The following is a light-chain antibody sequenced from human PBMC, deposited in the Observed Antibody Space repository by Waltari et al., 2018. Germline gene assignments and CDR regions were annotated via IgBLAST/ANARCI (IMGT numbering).Light chain of an antibody. J-gene: IGKJ1*01. CDR2: MAS. CDR1: QSLNTW. CDR3: QHYNIYPWT. V-gene: IGKV1-5*03. Sequence: DIQLTQSPSTLSASVGDRVTITSRASQSLNTWLDWYQVKPGKAPKLLIYMASDLESGVPARFSGSGSGTGFTLTIASLQPYDFATYYCQHYNIYPWTFGRGTKVEI.